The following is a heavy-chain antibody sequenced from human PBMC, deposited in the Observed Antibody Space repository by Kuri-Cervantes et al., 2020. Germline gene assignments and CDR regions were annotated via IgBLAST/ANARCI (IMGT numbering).Heavy chain of an antibody. V-gene: IGHV3-7*01. D-gene: IGHD3-10*01. Sequence: GGSLRLSCEVSGFIFSDHDMDWVRQAPGKGLEWVANINQGGSEKYYVDSVKGRFTISRDNAKNSLYLQMHSLTAEDTAVYYCANSWGSGSYTGSWGQGTLVTVSS. CDR3: ANSWGSGSYTGS. J-gene: IGHJ5*02. CDR2: INQGGSEK. CDR1: GFIFSDHD.